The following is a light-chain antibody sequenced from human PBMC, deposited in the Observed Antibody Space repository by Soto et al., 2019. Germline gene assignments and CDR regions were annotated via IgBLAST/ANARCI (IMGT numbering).Light chain of an antibody. CDR1: SGSIGSSY. Sequence: NFMLTQPHSVSESPGKTVTISCTRSSGSIGSSYVQWYQQRPGSSPTTVIFEDNQRPTWVPVRFSGSIDSSSNSASLVISGLSTEDAADYYCQSYDTSNPLVFGGGTKVTVL. CDR3: QSYDTSNPLV. V-gene: IGLV6-57*01. CDR2: EDN. J-gene: IGLJ3*02.